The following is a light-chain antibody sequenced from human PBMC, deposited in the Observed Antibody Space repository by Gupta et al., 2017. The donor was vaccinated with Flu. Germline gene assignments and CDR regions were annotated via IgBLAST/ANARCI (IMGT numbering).Light chain of an antibody. V-gene: IGLV2-23*02. CDR3: CSYAGSSTLV. CDR1: SSDVGSYNL. Sequence: CTGTSSDVGSYNLVSWYQQHPGKAPKLMIYEVSKRPSGVSNRFSGSKSGNTASLTISGLQAEDEADYYCCSYAGSSTLVFGGGTKLTVL. CDR2: EVS. J-gene: IGLJ3*02.